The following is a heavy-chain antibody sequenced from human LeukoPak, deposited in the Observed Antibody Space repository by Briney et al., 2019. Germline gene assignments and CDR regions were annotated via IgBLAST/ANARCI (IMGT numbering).Heavy chain of an antibody. CDR1: GYTFTSYG. Sequence: ASVKASCKASGYTFTSYGIRWVRPAPGQVLEWMGWISAYNGNTNYAQKLQGRVTMTTDTSTSTAYMELRSLRSDDTAVYYCARGNRFWSGYYFDYWGKGTLVTVSS. D-gene: IGHD3-3*01. CDR2: ISAYNGNT. V-gene: IGHV1-18*01. CDR3: ARGNRFWSGYYFDY. J-gene: IGHJ4*02.